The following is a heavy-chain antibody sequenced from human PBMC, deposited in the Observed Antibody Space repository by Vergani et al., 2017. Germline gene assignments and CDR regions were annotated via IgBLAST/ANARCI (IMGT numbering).Heavy chain of an antibody. CDR1: GFTFSSYW. J-gene: IGHJ4*02. V-gene: IGHV3-7*01. D-gene: IGHD4-23*01. CDR3: ARDLNYGGNSGSAY. CDR2: IKQDGSEK. Sequence: EVQLVESGGGLVQPGGSLRLSCAASGFTFSSYWMSWVRQAPGKGLEWVANIKQDGSEKYYVDSVKGRFTISRDNAKNSLYMQMNSLRAEDTDVYYCARDLNYGGNSGSAYWGQGTLVTVSS.